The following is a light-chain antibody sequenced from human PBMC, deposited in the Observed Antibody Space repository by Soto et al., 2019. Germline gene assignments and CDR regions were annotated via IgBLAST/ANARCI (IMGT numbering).Light chain of an antibody. CDR3: QQYSLCPWT. J-gene: IGKJ1*01. V-gene: IGKV1-5*03. Sequence: DIQMTQSPFTLSASVGDRVTITCRASQSIGSSLAWYQQKPGKAPNLLIYVASNLESGVPSRFSGSGSGTEFTLTISSLQPDDFATYYCQQYSLCPWTFGQGTKVEIQ. CDR1: QSIGSS. CDR2: VAS.